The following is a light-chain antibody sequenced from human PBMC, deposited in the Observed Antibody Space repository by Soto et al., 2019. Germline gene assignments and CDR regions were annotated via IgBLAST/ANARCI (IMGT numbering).Light chain of an antibody. CDR3: QQFLNYPLT. V-gene: IGKV1D-13*01. CDR2: DAS. J-gene: IGKJ4*01. Sequence: AIQLTQSPSSLSASVGDRVTITCRASQGISSTLVWYQQKPGIAPKLLIYDASTLDSGVPSRFSGSGYGADFTLTISSLQPEDVAIYYCQQFLNYPLTFGRGTKVEIK. CDR1: QGISST.